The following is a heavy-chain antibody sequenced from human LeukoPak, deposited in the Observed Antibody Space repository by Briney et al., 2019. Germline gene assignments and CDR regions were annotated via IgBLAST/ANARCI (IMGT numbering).Heavy chain of an antibody. V-gene: IGHV3-30*18. CDR1: GFTFSSFG. D-gene: IGHD3-22*01. CDR2: ISSDGRAK. J-gene: IGHJ4*02. CDR3: AKDRDLSDSSTYSVH. Sequence: GGSLRLSCAASGFTFSSFGMNWVRQAPGKGLEWVAVISSDGRAKYYADSVKGRSTISRDNSKKTVYLQMNSLGEDDAAVYYCAKDRDLSDSSTYSVHWGQGTLVTISS.